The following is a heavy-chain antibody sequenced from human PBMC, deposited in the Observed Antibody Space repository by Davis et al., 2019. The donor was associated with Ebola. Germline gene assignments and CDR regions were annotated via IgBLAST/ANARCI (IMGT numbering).Heavy chain of an antibody. J-gene: IGHJ4*02. CDR1: GDSVSSGG. CDR2: TYYSSKWYN. CDR3: ARGWLRGYLDY. V-gene: IGHV6-1*01. D-gene: IGHD3-3*01. Sequence: HSQTLSLTCDISGDSVSSGGWNWIRQSPSRGLEWLGRTYYSSKWYNDYAVSVKSRITINPDTSKNQFSLQLNSVTPEDTAVYYCARGWLRGYLDYWGQGTLVTVSS.